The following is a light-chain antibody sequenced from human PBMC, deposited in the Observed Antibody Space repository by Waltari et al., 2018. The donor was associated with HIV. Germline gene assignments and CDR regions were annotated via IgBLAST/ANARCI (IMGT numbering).Light chain of an antibody. J-gene: IGKJ2*01. V-gene: IGKV1-39*01. CDR2: GAS. CDR1: ERISKY. CDR3: RQSYSTPHT. Sequence: DIQMPQSPSSLFASVGDRVTFTCRASERISKYLNLYQQRPGKAPKLLIYGASSLQGVVPSRFRASGSGTDFTLISSILQVEDGATYFCRQSYSTPHTFGQGTQWES.